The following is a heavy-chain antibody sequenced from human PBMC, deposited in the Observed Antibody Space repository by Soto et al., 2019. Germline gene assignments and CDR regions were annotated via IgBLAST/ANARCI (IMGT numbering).Heavy chain of an antibody. V-gene: IGHV3-33*01. Sequence: GGSLRLSCAASGFTFSSYGMHWVRQAPGKGLEWVAVIWYDGSNKYYADSVKGRFTISRDNSKNTLYLQMNSLRAEDTAVYYCARQQGFYYMDVWGKGTTVTVSS. CDR1: GFTFSSYG. CDR3: ARQQGFYYMDV. D-gene: IGHD2-15*01. CDR2: IWYDGSNK. J-gene: IGHJ6*03.